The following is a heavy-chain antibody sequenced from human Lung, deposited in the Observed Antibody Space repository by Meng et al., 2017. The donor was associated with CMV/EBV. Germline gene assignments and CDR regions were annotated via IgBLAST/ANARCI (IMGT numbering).Heavy chain of an antibody. CDR1: GFTVSSYP. J-gene: IGHJ4*02. V-gene: IGHV3-23*01. Sequence: GGSXRLXCAASGFTVSSYPMNWVRRAPGKGLEWVSTSSPSGGTTYYANSVKGRFTVSRDNSKNTLYLEMPSLGADDTARYYCAKAPSRFLKLLIQGRGWGQGXLVTVSS. CDR3: AKAPSRFLKLLIQGRG. CDR2: SSPSGGTT. D-gene: IGHD3-3*01.